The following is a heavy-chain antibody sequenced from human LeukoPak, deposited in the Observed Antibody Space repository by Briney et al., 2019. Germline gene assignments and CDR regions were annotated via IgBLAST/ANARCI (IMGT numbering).Heavy chain of an antibody. J-gene: IGHJ1*01. D-gene: IGHD3-3*01. CDR1: GFTFSSYG. CDR2: ISSNGGST. CDR3: VKDQGYYDFWSGYEYFHH. V-gene: IGHV3-64D*08. Sequence: GGSLRLSCSASGFTFSSYGLHWVRQAPGKGLQYVSGISSNGGSTDYADPVKGRFTISRDNSKNTLYLQMSSLRAEDTAVYYCVKDQGYYDFWSGYEYFHHWGQGTLVTVSS.